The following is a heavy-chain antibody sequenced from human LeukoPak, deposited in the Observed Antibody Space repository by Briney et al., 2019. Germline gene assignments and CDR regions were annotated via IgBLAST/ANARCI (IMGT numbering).Heavy chain of an antibody. CDR2: IKHDGST. V-gene: IGHV4-34*01. J-gene: IGHJ4*02. CDR3: ARSTPRAYYDSSGYSC. CDR1: GGSVNGYY. Sequence: SETLSLTCAVYGGSVNGYYWSWVRQPPGKPLEWIGEIKHDGSTKYNSSLKSRVTISIDTSKNQFSLKLSSVTAADTAVYYCARSTPRAYYDSSGYSCWGQGTLVTVSS. D-gene: IGHD3-22*01.